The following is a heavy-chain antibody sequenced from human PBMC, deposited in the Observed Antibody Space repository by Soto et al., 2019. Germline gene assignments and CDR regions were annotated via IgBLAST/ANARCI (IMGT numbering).Heavy chain of an antibody. CDR1: GDSIRSGDYC. V-gene: IGHV4-30-4*01. CDR2: MYSSGTT. Sequence: SETLSLTCTVSGDSIRSGDYCWSWIRQPPGKGLEWIGHMYSSGTTYSNPSLRSRLTISIDMSKNQFSLRLRSVTAADTAVYFCARRCGRLAYDFWSGYIDYWGQGILVTVSS. CDR3: ARRCGRLAYDFWSGYIDY. J-gene: IGHJ4*02. D-gene: IGHD3-3*01.